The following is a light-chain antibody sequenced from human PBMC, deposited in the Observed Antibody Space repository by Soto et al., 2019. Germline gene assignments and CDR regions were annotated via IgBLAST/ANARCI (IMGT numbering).Light chain of an antibody. CDR2: ANS. V-gene: IGLV1-40*01. J-gene: IGLJ1*01. Sequence: QSVLTQPPSVSGAPGQMVTISCTGTSSNIGAGYDVHWYQQLPGTAPKLLIYANSNRPSGVPDRFSGSKSGTSASLAITGLQAEDEAEYYCQSYDSSLSAHNYVFGTGTKVTVL. CDR1: SSNIGAGYD. CDR3: QSYDSSLSAHNYV.